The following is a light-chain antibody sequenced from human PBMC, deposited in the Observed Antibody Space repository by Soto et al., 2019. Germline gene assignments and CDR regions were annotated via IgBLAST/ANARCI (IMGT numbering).Light chain of an antibody. J-gene: IGKJ2*01. CDR1: QSVSSY. V-gene: IGKV3-11*01. CDR2: DAS. Sequence: EIVLTQSPATLSLSPGERATLSCRASQSVSSYLAWYQQKPGQAPRLLIYDASNRATGIPARFSGSGSGTDFPLTISSLEPADFAVYYCQQRSNWPSTYTFGQGTKLEIK. CDR3: QQRSNWPSTYT.